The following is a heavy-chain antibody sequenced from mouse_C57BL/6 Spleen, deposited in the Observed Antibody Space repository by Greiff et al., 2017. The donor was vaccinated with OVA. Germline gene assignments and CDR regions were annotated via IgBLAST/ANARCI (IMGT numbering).Heavy chain of an antibody. Sequence: ESGPGLVKPSQSLSLTCSVTGYSITSGYYWNWIRQFPGNKLEWMGYISYDGSNNYNPSLKNRISITRDTSKNQFFLKLNSVTTEDTATYYCARAVYYGYDDVFAYWGQGTLVTVSA. J-gene: IGHJ3*01. CDR1: GYSITSGYY. D-gene: IGHD2-2*01. V-gene: IGHV3-6*01. CDR3: ARAVYYGYDDVFAY. CDR2: ISYDGSN.